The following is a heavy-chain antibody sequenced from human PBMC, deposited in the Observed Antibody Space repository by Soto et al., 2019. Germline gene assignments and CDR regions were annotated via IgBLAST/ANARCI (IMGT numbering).Heavy chain of an antibody. CDR3: AREKSGWYYYYYGMDV. V-gene: IGHV1-69*06. CDR1: GGTFSSYA. Sequence: SVKVSCKASGGTFSSYAISWVRQAPGQGLEWMGGIIPIFGTANYAQKFQGRVTITADKSTSTAYMELSSLRSEDTAVYYCAREKSGWYYYYYGMDVWGQGTTVTVS. CDR2: IIPIFGTA. J-gene: IGHJ6*02. D-gene: IGHD6-19*01.